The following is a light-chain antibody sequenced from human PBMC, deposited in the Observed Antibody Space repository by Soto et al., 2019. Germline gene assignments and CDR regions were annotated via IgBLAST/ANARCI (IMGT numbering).Light chain of an antibody. CDR2: GAS. V-gene: IGKV3-20*01. J-gene: IGKJ1*01. CDR3: QQYGSSPPWT. CDR1: QRVSSTY. Sequence: EIVLTQSPGTLSLSPGERATLSCRASQRVSSTYLAWYQQKPGQAPRLLFYGASSRATDIPDRFSGSGSGTDFTLTISRLEPEDFAVYYCQQYGSSPPWTFGQGTKVEIK.